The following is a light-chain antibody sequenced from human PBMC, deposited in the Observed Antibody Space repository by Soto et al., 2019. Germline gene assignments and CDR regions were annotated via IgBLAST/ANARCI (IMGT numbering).Light chain of an antibody. CDR2: GAS. Sequence: EIVLTQSPGTLSLAPGERATLSCRASQSLSSTYLAWYQQKPGQAPRLLIYGASSRATGIPDRFSGSASGADFTLTISRLEPEDFAVFYCQQYVSSPGLTFGGVTKVEIK. J-gene: IGKJ4*01. CDR1: QSLSSTY. CDR3: QQYVSSPGLT. V-gene: IGKV3-20*01.